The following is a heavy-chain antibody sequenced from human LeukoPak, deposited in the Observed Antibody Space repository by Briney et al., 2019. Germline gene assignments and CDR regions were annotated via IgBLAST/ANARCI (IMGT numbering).Heavy chain of an antibody. CDR2: IIPILGIA. CDR1: GGTFSSYA. J-gene: IGHJ4*02. D-gene: IGHD7-27*01. Sequence: ASEKVSCKASGGTFSSYAISWVRQAPGQGLEWMGRIIPILGIANYAQKFQGRVTITADKSTSTAYMELSSLRSEDTAVYYCARDKTGDPGAFDYWGQGTLVTVSS. V-gene: IGHV1-69*04. CDR3: ARDKTGDPGAFDY.